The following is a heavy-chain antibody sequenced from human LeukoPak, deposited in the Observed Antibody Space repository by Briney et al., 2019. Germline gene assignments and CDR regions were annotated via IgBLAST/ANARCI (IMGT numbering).Heavy chain of an antibody. CDR2: IYYSGST. CDR1: GDSIRSTSYY. J-gene: IGHJ3*02. D-gene: IGHD6-13*01. V-gene: IGHV4-39*07. CDR3: ARDLYSSRTNDAFVI. Sequence: PSETLSLTCTVSGDSIRSTSYYWGWIRQPPGKRLERIGSIYYSGSTYYNPSLKSRVTISVDTSKNQFSLKLSSVAAADTAVYYCARDLYSSRTNDAFVIWGQGTMVTVSS.